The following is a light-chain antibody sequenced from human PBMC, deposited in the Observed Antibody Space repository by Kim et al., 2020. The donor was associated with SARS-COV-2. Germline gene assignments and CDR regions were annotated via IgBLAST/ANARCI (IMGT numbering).Light chain of an antibody. J-gene: IGKJ4*01. V-gene: IGKV3-11*01. CDR2: DAS. CDR3: QQRNSWPPAVT. Sequence: STGERATLSCRASQSIDTYLAWYQQRPGQAPRLLVYDASNRATGVPDRFSGSGSGTDFTLTISSREPEDFSTYYCQQRNSWPPAVTFGGGTK. CDR1: QSIDTY.